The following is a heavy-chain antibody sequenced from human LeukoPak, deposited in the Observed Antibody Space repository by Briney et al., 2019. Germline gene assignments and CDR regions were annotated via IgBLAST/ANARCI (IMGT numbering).Heavy chain of an antibody. J-gene: IGHJ6*02. CDR1: GGSFSGYY. V-gene: IGHV4-34*01. CDR2: IDHSGST. D-gene: IGHD3-10*01. Sequence: SETLSLTCAVYGGSFSGYYWSWIRQPPGKGLEWIGEIDHSGSTNYNPSLKSRVTISVDTSKNQFSLKLSSVTAADTAVYYCARGHITMVRGVIINYYYGMDVWGQGTTVTVSS. CDR3: ARGHITMVRGVIINYYYGMDV.